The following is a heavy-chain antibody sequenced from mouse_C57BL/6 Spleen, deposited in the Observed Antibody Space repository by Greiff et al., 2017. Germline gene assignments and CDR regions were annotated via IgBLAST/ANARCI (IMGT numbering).Heavy chain of an antibody. CDR3: ARWDYGEFAG. V-gene: IGHV1-39*01. CDR1: GYTFTSYN. Sequence: QLQQSGPELVKPGASVKISCKASGYTFTSYNMNWVKQSNGQGLEWIGVINPNYGNTRYNQKFKGKATLTVDQSSSTAYMQLNSLTSEDSAVYDCARWDYGEFAGWGKGTMVTVSA. J-gene: IGHJ3*01. D-gene: IGHD2-4*01. CDR2: INPNYGNT.